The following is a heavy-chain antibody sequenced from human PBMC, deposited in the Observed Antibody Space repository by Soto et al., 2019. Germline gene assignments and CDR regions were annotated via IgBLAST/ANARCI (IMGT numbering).Heavy chain of an antibody. Sequence: ASVKVSCKASGGTFSSYAINWVRQVTGQGLEWMGWLNPNSGNTGYAQKFQGRVTMTGNTSISTAYMELSSLRSEDTAVYYCARERAGFTDYWGQGTLVTVSS. D-gene: IGHD6-13*01. CDR2: LNPNSGNT. V-gene: IGHV1-8*02. J-gene: IGHJ4*02. CDR1: GGTFSSYA. CDR3: ARERAGFTDY.